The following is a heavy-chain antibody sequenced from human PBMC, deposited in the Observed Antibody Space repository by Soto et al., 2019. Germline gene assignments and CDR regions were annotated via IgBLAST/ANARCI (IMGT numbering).Heavy chain of an antibody. CDR3: AKDPIWFGESYNWFDP. CDR2: ISGSGGST. CDR1: GFTFSSYA. V-gene: IGHV3-23*01. J-gene: IGHJ5*02. D-gene: IGHD3-10*01. Sequence: GGSLRLSCAASGFTFSSYAMSWVRQAPGKGLEWVSAISGSGGSTYHADSVKGRFTISRDNSKNTLYLQMNSLRAEDTAVYYCAKDPIWFGESYNWFDPWGQGTLVTVSS.